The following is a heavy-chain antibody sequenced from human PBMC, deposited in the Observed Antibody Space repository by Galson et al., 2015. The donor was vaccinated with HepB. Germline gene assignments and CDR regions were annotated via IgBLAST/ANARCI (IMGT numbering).Heavy chain of an antibody. V-gene: IGHV3-74*01. J-gene: IGHJ4*02. CDR1: GFTFSRYW. CDR3: VRWRGGEANNC. Sequence: SLRLSCAASGFTFSRYWMYWVRQAPGKGLVWVSRLNSDDGSTSYVGSVKGRFTITRDIAKNTLYLQMNSLTAEDTALYYCVRWRGGEANNCWGQGTLVTVSS. D-gene: IGHD2-21*01. CDR2: LNSDDGST.